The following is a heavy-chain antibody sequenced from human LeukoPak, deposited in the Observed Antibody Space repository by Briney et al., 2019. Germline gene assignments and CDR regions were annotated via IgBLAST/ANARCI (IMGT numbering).Heavy chain of an antibody. CDR2: IYYSGST. V-gene: IGHV4-59*08. CDR1: GGSISSYY. D-gene: IGHD2-21*02. J-gene: IGHJ4*02. CDR3: ARRGGDRYYFDY. Sequence: KSSETLSLTCTVSGGSISSYYWSWIRQPPGKGLEWIGYIYYSGSTNYNPSLKSRVTISVDTSKNQFSLKLSSVTAADTAVYYCARRGGDRYYFDYWGQGPLATVSS.